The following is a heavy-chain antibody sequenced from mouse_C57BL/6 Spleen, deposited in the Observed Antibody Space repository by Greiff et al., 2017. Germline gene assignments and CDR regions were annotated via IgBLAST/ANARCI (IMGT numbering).Heavy chain of an antibody. Sequence: EVQLVESGGGLVQPKGSLKLSCAASGFSFNTYAMNWVRQAPGKGLEWVARIRSKSNNYATYYADSVKDRFTISRDDSESMLYLQMNNLKTEDTAMYYCVRHKGYWYFDVWGTGTTVTVSS. CDR3: VRHKGYWYFDV. J-gene: IGHJ1*03. V-gene: IGHV10-1*01. CDR1: GFSFNTYA. CDR2: IRSKSNNYAT.